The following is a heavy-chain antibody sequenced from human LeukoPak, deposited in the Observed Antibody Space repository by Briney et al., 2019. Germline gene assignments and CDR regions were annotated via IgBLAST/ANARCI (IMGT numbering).Heavy chain of an antibody. CDR2: IYQSGST. J-gene: IGHJ4*02. CDR3: ARSPPLGVDY. Sequence: PSQTLSLTCTVSGGSISSGGYYWSWIRQPPLKGLEWIGAIYQSGSTYYNPSLKGRVTISVDRSKSQFSLKLSSVTAADTAVYYCARSPPLGVDYWGQGTLVTVSS. CDR1: GGSISSGGYY. V-gene: IGHV4-30-2*01. D-gene: IGHD3-16*01.